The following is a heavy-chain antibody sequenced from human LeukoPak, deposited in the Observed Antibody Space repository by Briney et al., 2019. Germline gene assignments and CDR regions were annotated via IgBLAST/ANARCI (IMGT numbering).Heavy chain of an antibody. D-gene: IGHD3-3*01. CDR3: ARRNYDFWMDY. CDR1: GGSISSYY. J-gene: IGHJ4*02. CDR2: IYYSGST. Sequence: SETLSLTCTVSGGSISSYYWTWVRQPPGKGLEWIGYIYYSGSTNYNPSLTSRVTISIDTSKNQFSLKPISVTAADTAVYYCARRNYDFWMDYWGQGTLVTVSS. V-gene: IGHV4-59*08.